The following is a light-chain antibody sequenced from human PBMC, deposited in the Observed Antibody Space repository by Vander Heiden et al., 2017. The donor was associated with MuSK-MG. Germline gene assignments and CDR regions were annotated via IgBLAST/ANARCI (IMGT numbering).Light chain of an antibody. CDR1: QNIHTY. J-gene: IGKJ1*01. CDR3: QQSYSSPQ. CDR2: AAS. Sequence: DIQTTHSPSSLSASVGDRVTITCRASQNIHTYLPWYQQRPGQAPRLLIYAASRVQGGVPPRLSGRGAGTEFTLTIISLQPEDSASYYWQQSYSSPQFGQGTKVEIK. V-gene: IGKV1-39*01.